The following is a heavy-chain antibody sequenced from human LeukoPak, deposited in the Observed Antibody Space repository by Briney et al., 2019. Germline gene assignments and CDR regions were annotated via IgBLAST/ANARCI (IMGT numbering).Heavy chain of an antibody. CDR3: ARRYCSGGSCPFDP. J-gene: IGHJ5*02. CDR1: GGSISSSSYY. V-gene: IGHV4-39*01. CDR2: IYYDGSS. D-gene: IGHD2-15*01. Sequence: SETLSLTCTVSGGSISSSSYYWGWIRQPPGKGLEWIGTIYYDGSSYYNPSLKSRVTISVDTSKDQFSLRLRSVTAADTAVYYCARRYCSGGSCPFDPWGQGTLVTVSS.